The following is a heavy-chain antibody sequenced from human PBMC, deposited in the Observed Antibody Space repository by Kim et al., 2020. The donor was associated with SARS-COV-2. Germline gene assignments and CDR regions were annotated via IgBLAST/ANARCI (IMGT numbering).Heavy chain of an antibody. CDR2: ISYDGSNK. CDR1: GFTFSSYG. J-gene: IGHJ4*02. D-gene: IGHD6-13*01. CDR3: AKDTWWRSSTPEGGYYFDY. V-gene: IGHV3-30*18. Sequence: GGSLRLSCAASGFTFSSYGMHWVRQAPGKGLEWVAVISYDGSNKYYADSVKGRFTISRDNSKNTLYLQMNSLRAEDTAVYYCAKDTWWRSSTPEGGYYFDYWGQGTLVTVSS.